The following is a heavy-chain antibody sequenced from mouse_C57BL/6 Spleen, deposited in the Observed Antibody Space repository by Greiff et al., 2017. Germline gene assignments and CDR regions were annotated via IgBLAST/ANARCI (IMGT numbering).Heavy chain of an antibody. CDR2: INPNNGGT. D-gene: IGHD1-1*01. J-gene: IGHJ4*01. CDR1: GYTFTDYN. V-gene: IGHV1-18*01. CDR3: AIHGSSPDYAMDD. Sequence: VQLQQSGPELVQPGASVKIPCKASGYTFTDYNMAWVKQSHGKSLEWIGDINPNNGGTIYNQKFKGKATLTVDKSSSTAYMELRSLTSEDTAIYYCAIHGSSPDYAMDDWGQGTAVTVSS.